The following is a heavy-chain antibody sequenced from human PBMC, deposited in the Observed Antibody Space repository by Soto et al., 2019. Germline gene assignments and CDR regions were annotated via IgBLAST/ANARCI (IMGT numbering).Heavy chain of an antibody. V-gene: IGHV3-7*03. J-gene: IGHJ4*01. D-gene: IGHD3-16*01. CDR2: IRQDGNEK. CDR3: TSGPHYAPHFGY. CDR1: GITFSSHW. Sequence: GGSLRLSCAGSGITFSSHWMTWVRQAPGKGLEWVANIRQDGNEKYYVDSVKGRFTISRDNTKNSLFLQMISLRAEDTAVYYCTSGPHYAPHFGYWGQGTLVTVSS.